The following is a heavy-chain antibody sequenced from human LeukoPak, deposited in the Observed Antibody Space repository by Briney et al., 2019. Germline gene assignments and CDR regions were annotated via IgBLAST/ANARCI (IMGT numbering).Heavy chain of an antibody. CDR3: ARDTATVQHQD. J-gene: IGHJ4*02. CDR1: GYTFTSFG. Sequence: ASVRVSCKASGYTFTSFGISWVRQAPGQGLEWVGWISAYNGNTNYAQKFRGRITMTIDTSTNTVYMELRSLRFDDTAMYYCARDTATVQHQDWGQGTLVTVST. CDR2: ISAYNGNT. D-gene: IGHD4-11*01. V-gene: IGHV1-18*01.